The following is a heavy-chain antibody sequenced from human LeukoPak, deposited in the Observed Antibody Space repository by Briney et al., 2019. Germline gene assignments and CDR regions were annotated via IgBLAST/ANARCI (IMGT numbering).Heavy chain of an antibody. CDR3: ARDLPAAVD. CDR1: GFSFSSCS. V-gene: IGHV3-21*01. D-gene: IGHD2-2*01. Sequence: GGCLRLSCEASGFSFSSCSMSWVRQAPGKGLEWVSFISRDSNDIYHADSVKGRFTISRDNAKNSLYLQMNSLRAEDTAVYYCARDLPAAVDWGQGTQVTVSS. J-gene: IGHJ4*02. CDR2: ISRDSNDI.